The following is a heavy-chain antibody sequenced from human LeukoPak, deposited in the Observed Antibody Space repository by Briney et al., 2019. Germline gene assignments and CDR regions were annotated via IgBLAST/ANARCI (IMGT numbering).Heavy chain of an antibody. V-gene: IGHV3-73*01. J-gene: IGHJ4*02. D-gene: IGHD3-10*01. Sequence: PGGSLRLSCAASGFTFSGSAMHWVRQASGKGLEWVGRIRSKANSYATAYAASVKGRFTISRDDSKNTAYLQMNSLKTEDTAVYYCTTPMVRGVNDHDYWGQGTLVTVSS. CDR3: TTPMVRGVNDHDY. CDR1: GFTFSGSA. CDR2: IRSKANSYAT.